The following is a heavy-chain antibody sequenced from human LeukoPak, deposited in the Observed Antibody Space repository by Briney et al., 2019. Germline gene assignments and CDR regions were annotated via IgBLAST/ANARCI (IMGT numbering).Heavy chain of an antibody. J-gene: IGHJ4*02. CDR1: GYSFTSYW. D-gene: IGHD2-2*01. CDR2: IYPGDSDT. CDR3: ARQSLYCSSTSCYLFGRYFDY. Sequence: KCGESLKISCKGSGYSFTSYWIGWVRQMPGKGLEWMGIIYPGDSDTRYSPSFQGQVTISADKSISTAYLQWSSLKASDTAMYYCARQSLYCSSTSCYLFGRYFDYWGQGTLVTVSS. V-gene: IGHV5-51*01.